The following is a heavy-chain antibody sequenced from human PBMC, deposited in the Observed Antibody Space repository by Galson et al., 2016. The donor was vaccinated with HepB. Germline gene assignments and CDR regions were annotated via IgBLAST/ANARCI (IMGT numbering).Heavy chain of an antibody. J-gene: IGHJ6*02. CDR1: GFAFSDYY. D-gene: IGHD1-1*01. Sequence: SLRLSCAASGFAFSDYYMSWIRQAPGRGLEWLSFIGGGGRDTNYADSVRGHFTVSRDNANNLLYLQMNSLSVEDTAIYYCARGPCRSTNCPTSYYGMDVWGQGTTVTVSS. V-gene: IGHV3-11*06. CDR3: ARGPCRSTNCPTSYYGMDV. CDR2: IGGGGRDT.